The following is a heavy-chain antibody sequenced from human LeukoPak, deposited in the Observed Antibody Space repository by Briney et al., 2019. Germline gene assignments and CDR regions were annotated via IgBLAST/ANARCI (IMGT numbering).Heavy chain of an antibody. Sequence: GASVKVSCKASGYTFTSYGISWVRQAPGQGLEWMGWISAYNGNTNYAQKLQGRVTMTTDTSTSTAYMELRSLRSDDTAVYYCARGKGSGSYDYYYYYMDVWGKGTTVTVSS. CDR2: ISAYNGNT. CDR1: GYTFTSYG. CDR3: ARGKGSGSYDYYYYYMDV. J-gene: IGHJ6*03. V-gene: IGHV1-18*01. D-gene: IGHD3-10*01.